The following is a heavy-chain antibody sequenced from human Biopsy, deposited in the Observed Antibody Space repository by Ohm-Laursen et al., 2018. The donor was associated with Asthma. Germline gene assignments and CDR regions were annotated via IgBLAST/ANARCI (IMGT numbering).Heavy chain of an antibody. J-gene: IGHJ4*02. V-gene: IGHV3-48*02. CDR3: ARPRWGPYGY. D-gene: IGHD4-17*01. CDR1: GFTFSSYS. Sequence: SLRLSCAAFGFTFSSYSMNWVRQAPGKGLEWVSYISSSSSTIYYADSVKGRFTISRDNAKNSPYLQMNSLRDEDTAVYYCARPRWGPYGYWGQGTLVTVSS. CDR2: ISSSSSTI.